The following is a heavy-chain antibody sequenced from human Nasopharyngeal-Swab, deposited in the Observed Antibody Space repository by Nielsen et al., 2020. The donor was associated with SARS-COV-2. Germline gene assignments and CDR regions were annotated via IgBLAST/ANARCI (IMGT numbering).Heavy chain of an antibody. Sequence: ASVKVSCKASGYTFTSYDINWVRQATGQGLEWMGIINPSGGSTSYAQKFQGRVTMTRDTSTSTVYMELSSLRSDDTAVYYCARVFPTGGLGYWGQGTLVTVSS. J-gene: IGHJ4*02. CDR1: GYTFTSYD. CDR2: INPSGGST. CDR3: ARVFPTGGLGY. V-gene: IGHV1-46*01. D-gene: IGHD7-27*01.